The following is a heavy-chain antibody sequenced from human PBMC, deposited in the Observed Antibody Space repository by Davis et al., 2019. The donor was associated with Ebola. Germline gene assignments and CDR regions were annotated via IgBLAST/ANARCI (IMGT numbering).Heavy chain of an antibody. Sequence: GGSLRLSCAASGFTFSNAWMSWVRQAPGKGLEWVGFIRSKAFGGTIEYAASVKGRFTISRDDSKSIAYLQMNSLKTEDTAVYYCTRRGTVVTPDFWGQGTLVTVSS. D-gene: IGHD4-23*01. V-gene: IGHV3-49*04. CDR3: TRRGTVVTPDF. J-gene: IGHJ4*02. CDR1: GFTFSNAW. CDR2: IRSKAFGGTI.